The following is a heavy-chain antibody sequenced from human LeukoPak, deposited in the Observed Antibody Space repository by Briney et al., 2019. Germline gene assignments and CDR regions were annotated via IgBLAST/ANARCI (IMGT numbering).Heavy chain of an antibody. CDR2: ISYDGSNK. CDR1: GFAFSSYA. D-gene: IGHD6-13*01. V-gene: IGHV3-30*04. CDR3: ARVHPGYRTNWYDY. J-gene: IGHJ4*02. Sequence: GGSLRLSCAASGFAFSSYAMHWVRQAPGKGLEWVAVISYDGSNKKYADSVKGRFTISRDNSKNTLYLQMNSLRAEDTAVYYCARVHPGYRTNWYDYWGQGTLVTVSS.